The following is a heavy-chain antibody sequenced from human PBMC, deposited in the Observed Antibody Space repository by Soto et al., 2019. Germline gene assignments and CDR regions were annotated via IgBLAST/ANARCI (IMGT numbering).Heavy chain of an antibody. J-gene: IGHJ3*02. CDR2: IRNEANSYTA. CDR1: GFTFSDYY. D-gene: IGHD2-15*01. Sequence: GGSLRLSCIASGFTFSDYYMDWVRQAPGKGLDWVGRIRNEANSYTAVYAASVTGRFTMSRDDSKNSLYLQMDSLKTEDTAVYYCTRVPTPVPAAIDIWGQGTMVTVSS. V-gene: IGHV3-72*01. CDR3: TRVPTPVPAAIDI.